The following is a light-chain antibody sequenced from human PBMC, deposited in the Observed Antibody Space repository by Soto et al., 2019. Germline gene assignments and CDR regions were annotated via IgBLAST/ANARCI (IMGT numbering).Light chain of an antibody. Sequence: DIQMSPSPSTLSASLGDRVTITCLASQTIGTYVNWYRQKSGAAPELLIYDASTLQSGVPSRFRGGASGTDFTLTISSLQLDDFATYYCQQSYNTPLTFGQGTKVDNK. CDR3: QQSYNTPLT. CDR1: QTIGTY. J-gene: IGKJ1*01. V-gene: IGKV1-39*01. CDR2: DAS.